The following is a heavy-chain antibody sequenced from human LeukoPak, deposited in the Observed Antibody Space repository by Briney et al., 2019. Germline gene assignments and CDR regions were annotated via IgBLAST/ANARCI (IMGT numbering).Heavy chain of an antibody. V-gene: IGHV3-23*01. CDR2: ISGSGGST. Sequence: GGSLRLSCAASGFTFSGYAMSWVRQAPGKGLEWVSAISGSGGSTYYADSVKGRFTISRDNSKNTLYLQMNSLRAEDTAVYYCAKDQDDYVWGSYSSWGQGTLVTVSS. J-gene: IGHJ4*02. CDR1: GFTFSGYA. CDR3: AKDQDDYVWGSYSS. D-gene: IGHD3-16*02.